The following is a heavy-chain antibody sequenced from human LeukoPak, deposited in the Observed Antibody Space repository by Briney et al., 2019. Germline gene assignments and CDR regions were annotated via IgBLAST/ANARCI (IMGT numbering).Heavy chain of an antibody. Sequence: PSETLSLTCTVSGDITHYWGWIRQPPGKGLEWIGCIYHSGSTDYNPSLKSRVTISVDPPKNQFSPNLTSVTAADTAVYYCARHSGRGLVTTNFDYWGQGALVTVSS. D-gene: IGHD2-21*02. CDR2: IYHSGST. CDR3: ARHSGRGLVTTNFDY. V-gene: IGHV4-59*08. CDR1: GDITHY. J-gene: IGHJ4*02.